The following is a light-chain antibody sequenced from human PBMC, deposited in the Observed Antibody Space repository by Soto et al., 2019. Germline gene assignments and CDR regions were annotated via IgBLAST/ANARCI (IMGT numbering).Light chain of an antibody. CDR1: QSVSSN. J-gene: IGKJ4*01. CDR2: GAS. Sequence: EIVMTQSPATLSVSPGERPTPSCRASQSVSSNLAWYQQKPGQAPRLLIYGASTRATGVPARFSGSGSGTEFTLTINSLQSEDFAVYYCQQYNNWPLTFGGGTKVDIK. CDR3: QQYNNWPLT. V-gene: IGKV3-15*01.